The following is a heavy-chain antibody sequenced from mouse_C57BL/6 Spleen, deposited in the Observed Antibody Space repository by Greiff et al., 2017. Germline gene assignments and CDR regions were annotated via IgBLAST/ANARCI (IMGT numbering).Heavy chain of an antibody. CDR2: IDPSDSYT. D-gene: IGHD1-1*01. J-gene: IGHJ4*01. CDR1: GYTFTSYW. V-gene: IGHV1-50*01. CDR3: ARRYYGSLYAMDY. Sequence: QVHVKQPGAELVKPGASVKLSCKASGYTFTSYWMQWVKQRPGQGLEWIGEIDPSDSYTNHNQKFKGKATLTVDTSSSTAYMQLSSLTSEDSAVYYGARRYYGSLYAMDYWGQGTSVTVSS.